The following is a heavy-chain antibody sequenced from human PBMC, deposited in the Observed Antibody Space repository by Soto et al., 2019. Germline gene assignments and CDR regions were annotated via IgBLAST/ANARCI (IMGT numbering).Heavy chain of an antibody. CDR1: GYTFTGYY. Sequence: ASVTVACKASGYTFTGYYMHWVRQAPGQGLEWMGWINPNSGGTNYAQKFQGWVTMTRDTSISTAYMELSRLRSDDTAVYYCARGGPNYYYYYGMDVWGQGTTVTVSS. D-gene: IGHD1-26*01. CDR2: INPNSGGT. J-gene: IGHJ6*02. V-gene: IGHV1-2*04. CDR3: ARGGPNYYYYYGMDV.